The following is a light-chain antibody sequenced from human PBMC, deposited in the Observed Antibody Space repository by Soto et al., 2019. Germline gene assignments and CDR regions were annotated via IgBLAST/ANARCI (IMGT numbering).Light chain of an antibody. Sequence: DIQITQSPSSLSASVGDRVTITCRASQTLKSYLNWYQHKPGKAPNLLIHDATTLHTGVPSRFSGSGSGTDFTLTISSLQPDDFATYYCQQYNTYSTFGQGTRLEIK. CDR3: QQYNTYST. CDR1: QTLKSY. V-gene: IGKV1-5*01. CDR2: DAT. J-gene: IGKJ5*01.